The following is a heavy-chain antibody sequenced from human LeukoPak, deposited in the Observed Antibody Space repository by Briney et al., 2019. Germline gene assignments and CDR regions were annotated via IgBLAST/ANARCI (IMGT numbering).Heavy chain of an antibody. D-gene: IGHD3-22*01. J-gene: IGHJ3*01. Sequence: GGSLQISCNGSGYHFTSYWIGWVRPLPGKGLEWMGIIYPGDSDTRYSPSFQGQVTISADKSISTAYLQWSSLKASDTAMYYCARLGTMIVAPWGQGTMVTVSS. CDR3: ARLGTMIVAP. CDR2: IYPGDSDT. V-gene: IGHV5-51*01. CDR1: GYHFTSYW.